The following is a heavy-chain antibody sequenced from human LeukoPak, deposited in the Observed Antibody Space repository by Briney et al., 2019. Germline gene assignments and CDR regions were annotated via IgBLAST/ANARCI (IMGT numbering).Heavy chain of an antibody. CDR3: ARDKGTVATYYYYYMDV. J-gene: IGHJ6*03. D-gene: IGHD6-19*01. Sequence: ASVKVSCKASGGTFTSYGISWVRQAPGQGLEWMGWISAHNGNTNYEEKLQGRVTMTTDTSTSTAYMELRSLRSDDTAVYYCARDKGTVATYYYYYMDVWGKGTTVTVSS. CDR1: GGTFTSYG. V-gene: IGHV1-18*01. CDR2: ISAHNGNT.